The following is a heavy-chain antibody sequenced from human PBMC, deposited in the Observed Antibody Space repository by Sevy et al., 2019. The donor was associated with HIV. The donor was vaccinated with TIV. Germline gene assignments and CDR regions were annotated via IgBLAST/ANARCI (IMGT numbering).Heavy chain of an antibody. D-gene: IGHD4-17*01. J-gene: IGHJ4*02. Sequence: GGSLRLSCAASGFTFSSYWMSWVRQAPGKGLEWVANIKQDGSEKYYVDSVKGRFTITSANAKNSLYLQMNSLRAEDTAVYYCAREYTRWPPYYFDYWGQGTLVTVSS. CDR3: AREYTRWPPYYFDY. CDR2: IKQDGSEK. V-gene: IGHV3-7*01. CDR1: GFTFSSYW.